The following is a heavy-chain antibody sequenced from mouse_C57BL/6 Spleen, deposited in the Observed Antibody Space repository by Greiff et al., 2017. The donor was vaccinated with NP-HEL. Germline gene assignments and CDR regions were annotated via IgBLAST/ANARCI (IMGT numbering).Heavy chain of an antibody. D-gene: IGHD2-4*01. Sequence: QVQLQQPGAELVKPGASVKLSCKASGYTFTSYWMHWVKQRPGQGLEWIGMIHPNSGSTNYNEKFKSKATLTVDKSSSTAYMQLSSLTSEDSAVYYCARYDYRYAMDYWGQGTSVTVSS. CDR1: GYTFTSYW. V-gene: IGHV1-64*01. CDR2: IHPNSGST. CDR3: ARYDYRYAMDY. J-gene: IGHJ4*01.